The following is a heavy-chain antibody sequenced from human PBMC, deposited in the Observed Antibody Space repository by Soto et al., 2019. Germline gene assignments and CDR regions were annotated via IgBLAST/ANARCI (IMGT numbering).Heavy chain of an antibody. Sequence: GASVKVSCKASGYTFTSYAMHWVRQAPGQRLEWMGWINAGNGNTKYSQKIQGRVTITRDTSASTAYKELSSLRSEDTAVYYCATTRIVVVPAAMEEGYYYYGMDVWGQGTTVTVSS. CDR3: ATTRIVVVPAAMEEGYYYYGMDV. V-gene: IGHV1-3*01. CDR2: INAGNGNT. J-gene: IGHJ6*02. D-gene: IGHD2-2*01. CDR1: GYTFTSYA.